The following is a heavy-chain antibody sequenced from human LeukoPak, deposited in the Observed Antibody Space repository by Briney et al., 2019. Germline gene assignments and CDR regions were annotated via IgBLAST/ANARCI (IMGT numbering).Heavy chain of an antibody. Sequence: ASVKVSCKASGYTFTSYDINWVRQATGQGLEWMGWINTNTGNPTYAQGFTGRFVFSLDTSVSTAYLQISSLKAEDTAVYYCARVPYYDILTGYFFDYWGQGTLVTVSS. D-gene: IGHD3-9*01. CDR3: ARVPYYDILTGYFFDY. CDR1: GYTFTSYD. V-gene: IGHV7-4-1*02. CDR2: INTNTGNP. J-gene: IGHJ4*02.